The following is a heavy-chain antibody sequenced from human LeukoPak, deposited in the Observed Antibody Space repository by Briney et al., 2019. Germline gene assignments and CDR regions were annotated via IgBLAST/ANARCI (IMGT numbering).Heavy chain of an antibody. V-gene: IGHV3-7*01. CDR3: ARGAGYCTSTSCHLWSDY. J-gene: IGHJ4*02. CDR2: IKQDGSAK. Sequence: PGGSLRLSCAASGFSVSTDHMSWVRQAPGKGLEWVANIKQDGSAKYYVDSVKGRFTISRDNAKNSLYLQMGSLRAEDTAVYYCARGAGYCTSTSCHLWSDYWGQGTLVTVSS. D-gene: IGHD2-2*01. CDR1: GFSVSTDH.